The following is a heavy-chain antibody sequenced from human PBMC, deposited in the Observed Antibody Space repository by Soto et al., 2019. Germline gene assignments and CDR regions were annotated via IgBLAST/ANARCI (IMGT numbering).Heavy chain of an antibody. D-gene: IGHD3-10*01. CDR2: ISAYNGNT. Sequence: ASVKVSCKASGYTFTSYGISWVRQAPGQGLEWMGWISAYNGNTSYAQKLQGRVTMTTDTSTSTAYMELRSLRSDDTAVYYCARAVDPYGSGSYYKGAFDYWGQGTLVTV. CDR1: GYTFTSYG. V-gene: IGHV1-18*01. J-gene: IGHJ4*02. CDR3: ARAVDPYGSGSYYKGAFDY.